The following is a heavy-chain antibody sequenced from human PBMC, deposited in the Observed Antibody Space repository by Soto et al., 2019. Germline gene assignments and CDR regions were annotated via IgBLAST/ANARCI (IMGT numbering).Heavy chain of an antibody. CDR1: VFSFGSCA. D-gene: IGHD3-3*01. CDR2: ISGSDGKT. J-gene: IGHJ4*02. CDR3: ARWSYLDY. V-gene: IGHV3-23*01. Sequence: GGSLSLSCAASVFSFGSCALKWVRQAPGKGLEWVSTISGSDGKTFYADSVKGRFSISRDTSQSTLYLQMNSLRADDTAMYYCARWSYLDYWGQGTRVTVYS.